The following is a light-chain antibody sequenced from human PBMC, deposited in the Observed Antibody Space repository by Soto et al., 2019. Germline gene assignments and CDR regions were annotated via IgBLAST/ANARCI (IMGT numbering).Light chain of an antibody. CDR3: LLSFIGAVV. CDR1: TGAVTSGHY. Sequence: QAVVTQEPSLSVSPGGTVTLTCGSSTGAVTSGHYPYWFQQKPGQAPKTLIYDTSNKHSWTPARFSGSLLGGEAALTLSDAQPEDEADYYCLLSFIGAVVFGGGTKVTVL. J-gene: IGLJ2*01. CDR2: DTS. V-gene: IGLV7-46*01.